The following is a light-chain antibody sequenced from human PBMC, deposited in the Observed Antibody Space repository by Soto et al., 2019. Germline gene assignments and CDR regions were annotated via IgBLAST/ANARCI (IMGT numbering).Light chain of an antibody. V-gene: IGLV2-11*01. Sequence: QSALTQPRSVSGSPGQAVTFSCTGTNSDVGGYDYVSWYQQLPGEAPKLIIYDVTKRPSGVPNRFSGSKSGNTASLTISGLQAEDEADYCCSSFAGSYTHVFGSGTKLTVL. CDR2: DVT. CDR1: NSDVGGYDY. CDR3: SSFAGSYTHV. J-gene: IGLJ1*01.